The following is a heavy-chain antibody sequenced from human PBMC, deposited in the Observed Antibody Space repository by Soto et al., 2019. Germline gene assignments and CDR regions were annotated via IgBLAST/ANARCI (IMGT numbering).Heavy chain of an antibody. CDR3: ARVGREYSSSWYSGAYFDY. V-gene: IGHV1-69*02. J-gene: IGHJ4*02. CDR1: GGTFSSYT. Sequence: SVKVSCKASGGTFSSYTISWVRQAPGQGLEWMGRIIPILGIANYAQKFQGRVTITADKSTSTAYMELSSLRSEDTAVYYCARVGREYSSSWYSGAYFDYWGQGTLVTVSS. D-gene: IGHD6-13*01. CDR2: IIPILGIA.